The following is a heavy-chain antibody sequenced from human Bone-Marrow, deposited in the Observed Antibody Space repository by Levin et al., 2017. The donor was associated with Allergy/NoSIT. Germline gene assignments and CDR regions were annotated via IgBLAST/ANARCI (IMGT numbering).Heavy chain of an antibody. CDR3: ARDGHPYYYESGAYTMDA. Sequence: PSETLSLTCTISGDSISSGSYYWGWIRQPPGKGLEWIGSLYYSGSTYYNPSLKSRVTMSVDTSKNQFSLKLSSVTAADTAVYYCARDGHPYYYESGAYTMDAWGQGTTVTVSS. D-gene: IGHD3-22*01. CDR2: LYYSGST. CDR1: GDSISSGSYY. V-gene: IGHV4-39*02. J-gene: IGHJ6*02.